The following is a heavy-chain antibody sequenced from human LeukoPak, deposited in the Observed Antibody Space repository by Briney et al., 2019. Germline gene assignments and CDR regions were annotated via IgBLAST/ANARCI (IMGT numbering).Heavy chain of an antibody. J-gene: IGHJ4*02. CDR2: IYAGDSDT. V-gene: IGHV5-51*01. CDR1: GYSFTSYW. Sequence: GESLKISCKGSGYSFTSYWTGWVRQMPGKGLVWMGIIYAGDSDTRYSPSFQGHVTISADKSISTAYLQWSSLKASDTAMYYCATTHQGFYYFDYWGQGTLVTVSS. D-gene: IGHD3-10*01. CDR3: ATTHQGFYYFDY.